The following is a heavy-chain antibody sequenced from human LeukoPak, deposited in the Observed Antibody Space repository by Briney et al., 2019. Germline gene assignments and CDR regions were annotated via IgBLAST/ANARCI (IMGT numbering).Heavy chain of an antibody. J-gene: IGHJ4*02. CDR2: ISSRTSDT. D-gene: IGHD1-1*01. CDR1: GFTFSDYY. V-gene: IGHV3-11*06. CDR3: TRVGSSGSVDY. Sequence: GGSLRLSCAASGFTFSDYYMSWIRQAPGKGLEWVSYISSRTSDTNYVDSVKGRFTISRDNAKNSLYLQMNSLRTEDTAVYYCTRVGSSGSVDYWGQGTLVTVSS.